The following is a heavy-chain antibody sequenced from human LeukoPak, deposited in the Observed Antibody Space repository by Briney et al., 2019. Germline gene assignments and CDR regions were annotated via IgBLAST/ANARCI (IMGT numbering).Heavy chain of an antibody. CDR1: GGTFSSYA. J-gene: IGHJ6*03. CDR3: AAGDTATAQDYYYVDV. CDR2: IIPIFGTA. D-gene: IGHD5-18*01. Sequence: GASVKVSCKASGGTFSSYAISWVRQAPGQGLEWMGGIIPIFGTANYAQKFQGRVTITTDESTSTAYMELSSLRSEDTAVYYCAAGDTATAQDYYYVDVWGKGTTVTVSS. V-gene: IGHV1-69*05.